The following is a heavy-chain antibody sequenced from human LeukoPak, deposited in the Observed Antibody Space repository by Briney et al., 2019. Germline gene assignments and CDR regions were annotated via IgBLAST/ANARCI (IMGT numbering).Heavy chain of an antibody. CDR3: AKVEGASKASVY. D-gene: IGHD1-1*01. V-gene: IGHV3-30-3*01. Sequence: GGSLRLSCAASGFTFSGYAIHWVRQAPGKGLEWVAVISYDGSNKYYADSVKGRFTISRDNSKNTLYLQMYSLRAEDTAVYYCAKVEGASKASVYWGQGALVTVSS. J-gene: IGHJ4*02. CDR1: GFTFSGYA. CDR2: ISYDGSNK.